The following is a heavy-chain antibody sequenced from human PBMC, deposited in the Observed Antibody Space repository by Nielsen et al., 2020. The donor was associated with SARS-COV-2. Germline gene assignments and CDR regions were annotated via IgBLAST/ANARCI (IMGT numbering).Heavy chain of an antibody. J-gene: IGHJ6*03. Sequence: SETLSLTCAVYGETFTGYWWSWIRQSPGRGLEWIGEINHRRTTNSNPSLTNRVTISVDTYKSQFSLRLSSVTAADSAAYYCARGRLETPTSYSYMDVWGEGTMVTVSS. CDR1: GETFTGYW. V-gene: IGHV4-34*01. D-gene: IGHD2-21*01. CDR2: INHRRTT. CDR3: ARGRLETPTSYSYMDV.